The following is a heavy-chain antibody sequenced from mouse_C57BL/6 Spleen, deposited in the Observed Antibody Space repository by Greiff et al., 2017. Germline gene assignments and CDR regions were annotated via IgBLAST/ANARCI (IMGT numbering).Heavy chain of an antibody. CDR3: ARENGLGRAWFAY. CDR1: GFTFSSYA. CDR2: ISDGGSYT. Sequence: EVQRVESGGGLVKPGGSLKLSCAASGFTFSSYAMSWVRQTPEKRLEWVATISDGGSYTYYPDNVKGRFTISRDNAKNNLYLQMSHLKSEDTAMYYCARENGLGRAWFAYWGQGTLVTVSA. J-gene: IGHJ3*01. V-gene: IGHV5-4*01. D-gene: IGHD4-1*01.